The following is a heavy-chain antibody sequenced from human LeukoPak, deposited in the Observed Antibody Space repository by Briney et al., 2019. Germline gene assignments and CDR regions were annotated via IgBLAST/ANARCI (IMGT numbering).Heavy chain of an antibody. Sequence: GGSLRLSCAASGFTFSSYWMHWVRQAPGKGLVWVSRINSDGSSTSYADSVKGRFTISRDNSKNTLYLQMNSLRAEDTAVYYCARDSESAAAGSFDYWGQGTLVTVSS. CDR3: ARDSESAAAGSFDY. D-gene: IGHD6-13*01. CDR1: GFTFSSYW. V-gene: IGHV3-74*01. CDR2: INSDGSST. J-gene: IGHJ4*02.